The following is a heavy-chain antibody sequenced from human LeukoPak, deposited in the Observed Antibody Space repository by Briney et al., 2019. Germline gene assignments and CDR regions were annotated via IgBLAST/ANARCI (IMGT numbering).Heavy chain of an antibody. V-gene: IGHV4-4*07. Sequence: PSETLSLTCTVSSVSISSYYWSWIRQPAGKGLEWIGRIYTSGSTNYNPSLKSRVTMSVDTSKNQFSPKLSSVTAADTAVYYCARDNWNSYYYNYYGMDVWGQGTTVTVSS. D-gene: IGHD1-1*01. J-gene: IGHJ6*02. CDR3: ARDNWNSYYYNYYGMDV. CDR1: SVSISSYY. CDR2: IYTSGST.